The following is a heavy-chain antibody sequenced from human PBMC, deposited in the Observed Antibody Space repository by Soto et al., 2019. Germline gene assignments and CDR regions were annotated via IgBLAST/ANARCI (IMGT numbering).Heavy chain of an antibody. CDR2: IYYSGST. CDR1: GGSISSSSYY. J-gene: IGHJ5*02. CDR3: ARQGKYSSSWYPYWFDP. D-gene: IGHD6-13*01. V-gene: IGHV4-39*01. Sequence: PSETLSLTCTVSGGSISSSSYYWGWIRQPPGKGLEWIGSIYYSGSTYYNPSLKSRVTISVDTSKNQFSLKLSSVTAADTAVYYCARQGKYSSSWYPYWFDPWGQGTLVTAPQ.